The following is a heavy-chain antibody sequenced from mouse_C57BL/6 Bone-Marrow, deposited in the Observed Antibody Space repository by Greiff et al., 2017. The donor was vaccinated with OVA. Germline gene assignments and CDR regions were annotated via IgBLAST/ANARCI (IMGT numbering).Heavy chain of an antibody. J-gene: IGHJ4*01. CDR1: GFTFSSYA. Sequence: EVHLVESGGGLVKPGGSLKLSCAASGFTFSSYAMSWVRQTPEKRLEWVATISDGGSYTYYPDNVKGRFTISRDNAKNNLYLQMSHLKSEDTAMYYCAREGSSSYGAMDYCGQGTSVTVSS. V-gene: IGHV5-4*01. D-gene: IGHD1-1*01. CDR2: ISDGGSYT. CDR3: AREGSSSYGAMDY.